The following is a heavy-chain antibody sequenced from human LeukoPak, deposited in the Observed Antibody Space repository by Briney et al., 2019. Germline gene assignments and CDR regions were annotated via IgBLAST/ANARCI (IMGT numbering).Heavy chain of an antibody. CDR1: GLTFSSYG. D-gene: IGHD2-15*01. J-gene: IGHJ6*04. CDR3: AKDAPPCSGGSCYSGYYFYGMDV. V-gene: IGHV3-30*18. CDR2: ISYDGSNK. Sequence: GGSLRLSCVVSGLTFSSYGMHWVRQAPGKGLEWVAVISYDGSNKYYADSVTGRFTISRDNSKNTLYLQMNSLRAEDTAVFYCAKDAPPCSGGSCYSGYYFYGMDVWGKGTTVTVSS.